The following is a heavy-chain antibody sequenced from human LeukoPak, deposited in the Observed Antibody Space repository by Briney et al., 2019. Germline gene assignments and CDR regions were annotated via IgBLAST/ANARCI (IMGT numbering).Heavy chain of an antibody. CDR1: GFTFSSYA. V-gene: IGHV3-64*01. Sequence: GRSLRLSCAASGFTFSSYAMHWVRQAPGKGLEYVSAISSNGGSTYYANSVKGRFTISRDNSKNTLYLQMGSLRAEDMAVYYCARGEYQLLYLGYFDYWGQGTLVTVSS. CDR3: ARGEYQLLYLGYFDY. J-gene: IGHJ4*02. CDR2: ISSNGGST. D-gene: IGHD2-2*02.